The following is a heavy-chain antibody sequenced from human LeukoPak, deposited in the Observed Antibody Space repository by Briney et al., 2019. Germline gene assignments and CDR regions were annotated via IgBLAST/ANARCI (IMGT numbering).Heavy chain of an antibody. V-gene: IGHV1-24*01. Sequence: ASVMVSCKVSVYTLSELSMHWVRQAPGKGLEWMGGFDPEDGETIYAQKFQGRVTMTEDTSTDTAYMELSSLTSEDTAVYYCATGKRIMITFGGVVVTRYWFDPWGQGTLVTVSP. CDR1: VYTLSELS. J-gene: IGHJ5*02. D-gene: IGHD3-16*02. CDR2: FDPEDGET. CDR3: ATGKRIMITFGGVVVTRYWFDP.